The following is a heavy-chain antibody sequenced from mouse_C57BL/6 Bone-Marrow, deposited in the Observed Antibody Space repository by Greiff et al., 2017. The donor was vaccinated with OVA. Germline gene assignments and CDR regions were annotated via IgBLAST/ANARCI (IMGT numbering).Heavy chain of an antibody. Sequence: VKLMESGPGLVAPSQSLSITCTVSGFSLTSYGVHWVRQPPGKGLEWLVVIWSDGSTTYNSALKSRLSISKDNSKSQVFLKMNSLQTDDTAMYYCARHRGLFPYYAMDYWGQGTSVTVSS. J-gene: IGHJ4*01. CDR3: ARHRGLFPYYAMDY. CDR2: IWSDGST. V-gene: IGHV2-6-1*01. CDR1: GFSLTSYG. D-gene: IGHD6-5*01.